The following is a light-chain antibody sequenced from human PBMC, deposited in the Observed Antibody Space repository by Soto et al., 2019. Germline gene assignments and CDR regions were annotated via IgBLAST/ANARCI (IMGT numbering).Light chain of an antibody. V-gene: IGLV2-11*01. J-gene: IGLJ1*01. CDR1: RSYVGRYNF. CDR3: CSYAGSYTHV. CDR2: DVI. Sequence: QSVRTPPRSGSGSPGQSGTLSFTGTRSYVGRYNFVSWYQQHPDKAPKLMIYDVIKRPSGVPDRFSGSKSGNTASLTIYGLQAEDEADYHCCSYAGSYTHVFGTGTKVTVL.